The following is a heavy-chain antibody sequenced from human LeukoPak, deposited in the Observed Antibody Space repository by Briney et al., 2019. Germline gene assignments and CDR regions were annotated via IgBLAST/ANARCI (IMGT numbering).Heavy chain of an antibody. D-gene: IGHD1-26*01. J-gene: IGHJ4*02. CDR2: ISSSSSYI. Sequence: GGSLRLSCAASGFTFSSYSMNWVRQAPGKGLEWVSSISSSSSYIYYADSVKGRFTISRDNAKNSLYLQMNSLRAEDTAVYYCARDGAGGATTMFDYWGQGTLVTVSS. CDR1: GFTFSSYS. CDR3: ARDGAGGATTMFDY. V-gene: IGHV3-21*01.